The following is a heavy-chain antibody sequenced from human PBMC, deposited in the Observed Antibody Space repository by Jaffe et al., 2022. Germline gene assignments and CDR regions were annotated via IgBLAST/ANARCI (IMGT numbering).Heavy chain of an antibody. J-gene: IGHJ4*02. D-gene: IGHD6-13*01. CDR1: GFTFSSYE. CDR2: ISSSGSTI. CDR3: ARPPLYSSSWYPIDY. V-gene: IGHV3-48*03. Sequence: EVQLVESGGGLVQPGGSLRLSCAASGFTFSSYEMNWVRQAPGKGLEWVSYISSSGSTIYYADSVKGRFTISRDNAKNSLYLQMNSLRAEDTAVYYCARPPLYSSSWYPIDYWGQGTLVTVSS.